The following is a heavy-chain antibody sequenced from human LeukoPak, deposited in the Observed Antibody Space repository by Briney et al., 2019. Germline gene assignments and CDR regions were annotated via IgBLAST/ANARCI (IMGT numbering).Heavy chain of an antibody. V-gene: IGHV3-23*01. CDR2: IISSGDTT. J-gene: IGHJ4*02. CDR1: GFTFSTYN. Sequence: GGSLRLSCAASGFTFSTYNMNWVRQAPGKGLEWVSSIISSGDTTYYADSVKGRFTISRDNSKNTVHLLMDCLRDEDSAIYYCAKNAGYSYGVYYLDYWGQGTLVTVSS. D-gene: IGHD5-18*01. CDR3: AKNAGYSYGVYYLDY.